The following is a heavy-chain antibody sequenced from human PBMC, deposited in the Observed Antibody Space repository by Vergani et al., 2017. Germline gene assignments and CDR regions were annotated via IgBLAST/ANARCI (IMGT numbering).Heavy chain of an antibody. CDR2: IITFSGTT. CDR1: FSGST. CDR3: AVDGFSPFDH. V-gene: IGHV1-69*08. Sequence: QVQLVQSGAEVKKPGSSVKVSCIFSGSTVIWLRQAPGQGFEWMGRIITFSGTTNYAQRFQGRITITADESTRTVYMELSNLRPDDTAVYYCAVDGFSPFDHWCQGTLVTVSS. J-gene: IGHJ4*02.